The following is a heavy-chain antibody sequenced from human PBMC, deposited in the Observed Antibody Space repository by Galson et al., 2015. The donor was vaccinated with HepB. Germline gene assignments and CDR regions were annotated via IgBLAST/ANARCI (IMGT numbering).Heavy chain of an antibody. D-gene: IGHD6-13*01. Sequence: SLRLSCAASGFTFSDYYMSWIRQAPGKGLEWVSYISSSSSYTNYADSVKGRFTISRDNAKNSLYLQMNSLRAEDTAVYYCARHGEAAGAHDYWGQGTLVTVSS. J-gene: IGHJ4*02. V-gene: IGHV3-11*06. CDR2: ISSSSSYT. CDR3: ARHGEAAGAHDY. CDR1: GFTFSDYY.